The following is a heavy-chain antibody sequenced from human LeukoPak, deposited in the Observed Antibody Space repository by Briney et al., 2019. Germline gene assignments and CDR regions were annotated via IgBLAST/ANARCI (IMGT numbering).Heavy chain of an antibody. D-gene: IGHD4-4*01. Sequence: TGGSLRLSCAASGFTFSSYSMNWVRQAPGKGLEWVSSISSSSSYIYYADSVKGRFTISRDNAKNSLYLQMNSLRAEDTAVYYCARRDAYSNYPFDYWGQGTLVTVSS. CDR1: GFTFSSYS. CDR2: ISSSSSYI. CDR3: ARRDAYSNYPFDY. J-gene: IGHJ4*02. V-gene: IGHV3-21*01.